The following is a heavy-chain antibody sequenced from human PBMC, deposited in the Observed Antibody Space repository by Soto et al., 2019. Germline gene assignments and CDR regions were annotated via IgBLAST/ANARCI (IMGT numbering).Heavy chain of an antibody. Sequence: ASVKVSCKASGYTFTNYPIHWVRQAPGQGLEWMGWINTGKGDTKYSQKFQGRITITRDTSASTTYMELSSLKSEDTALYYCAKNFLGDPTDFWGRGPLVPVSS. CDR1: GYTFTNYP. CDR3: AKNFLGDPTDF. D-gene: IGHD3-16*01. CDR2: INTGKGDT. J-gene: IGHJ4*02. V-gene: IGHV1-3*04.